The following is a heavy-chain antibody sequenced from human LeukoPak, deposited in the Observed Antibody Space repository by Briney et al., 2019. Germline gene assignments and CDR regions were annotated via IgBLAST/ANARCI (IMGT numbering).Heavy chain of an antibody. CDR2: ISYDGTNK. J-gene: IGHJ5*02. D-gene: IGHD6-13*01. CDR1: GFTFSSYG. V-gene: IGHV3-30*18. Sequence: PGGSLRLSCAAPGFTFSSYGMHWVRQAPGKGLEWVAIISYDGTNKCYGDSVKGRFTISRDNSKNTLYLQMNSLRVEDTAVYYCAKGSSTSWYSWFDPWGQGTLVTVSS. CDR3: AKGSSTSWYSWFDP.